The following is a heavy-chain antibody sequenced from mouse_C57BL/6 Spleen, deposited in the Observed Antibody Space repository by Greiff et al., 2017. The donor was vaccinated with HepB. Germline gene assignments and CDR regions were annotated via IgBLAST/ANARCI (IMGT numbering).Heavy chain of an antibody. CDR3: ATFYGSRYWYFDV. CDR2: INPNNGGT. J-gene: IGHJ1*03. V-gene: IGHV1-22*01. CDR1: GYTFTDYN. D-gene: IGHD1-1*01. Sequence: EVQLQQSGPELVKPGASVKMSCKASGYTFTDYNMHWVKQSHGKSLEWIGYINPNNGGTSYNQKFKGKATLTVNKSSSTAYMELRSLTSEDSAVYYCATFYGSRYWYFDVWGTGTTVTVSS.